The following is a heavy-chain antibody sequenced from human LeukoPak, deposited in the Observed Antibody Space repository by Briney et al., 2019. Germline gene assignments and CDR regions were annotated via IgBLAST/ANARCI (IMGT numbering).Heavy chain of an antibody. D-gene: IGHD6-13*01. CDR2: MNPNSGNT. CDR3: ARALSSSSWPSYYFDY. V-gene: IGHV1-8*03. CDR1: GYTFTSYG. J-gene: IGHJ4*02. Sequence: GASVKVSCKASGYTFTSYGFSWVRQAPGQGLEWMGWMNPNSGNTGYAQKFQGRVTITTDESTSTAYMELSSLRSEDTAVYYCARALSSSSWPSYYFDYWGQGTLVTVSS.